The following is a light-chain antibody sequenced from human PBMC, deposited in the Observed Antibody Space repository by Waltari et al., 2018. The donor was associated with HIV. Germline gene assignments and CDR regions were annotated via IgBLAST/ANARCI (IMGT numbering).Light chain of an antibody. V-gene: IGKV2-28*01. CDR3: RQALQTPWT. J-gene: IGKJ1*01. Sequence: IVMTRPPLSLSVTPGEPASISCRSSQSLLHSNGYKYLDWYLQKPGQSPQLLIFLGSNRASGVPDRFRGSGSGTDFTLKIARVEAEDVGIYYCRQALQTPWTFGQGTKVEIK. CDR2: LGS. CDR1: QSLLHSNGYKY.